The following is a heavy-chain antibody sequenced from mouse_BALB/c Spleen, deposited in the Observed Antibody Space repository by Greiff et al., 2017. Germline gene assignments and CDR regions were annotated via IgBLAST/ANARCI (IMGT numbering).Heavy chain of an antibody. CDR3: ARDYGSSHLFAY. V-gene: IGHV3-6*02. D-gene: IGHD1-1*01. Sequence: EVQVVESGPGLVKPSQSLSLTCSVTGYSITSGYYWNWIRQFPGNKLEWMGYISYDGSNNYNPSLKNRISITRDTSKNQFFLKLNSVTTEDTATYYCARDYGSSHLFAYWGQGTLVTVSA. CDR2: ISYDGSN. J-gene: IGHJ3*01. CDR1: GYSITSGYY.